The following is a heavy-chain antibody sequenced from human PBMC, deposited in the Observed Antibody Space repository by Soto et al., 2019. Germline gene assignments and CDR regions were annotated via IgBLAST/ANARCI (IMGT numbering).Heavy chain of an antibody. CDR2: IFSNDEK. J-gene: IGHJ5*02. V-gene: IGHV2-26*01. CDR1: GFSLSNARMG. D-gene: IGHD6-19*01. Sequence: QVTLKESGPVLVKPTETLTLTCTVSGFSLSNARMGVSWIRQPPGKALEWLAHIFSNDEKSYSTSLKSRLTIHKEPSKSQVVLTMTNMDPVDTATYYCARITRGIAVAGGKNWFDPWGQGTLVTVSS. CDR3: ARITRGIAVAGGKNWFDP.